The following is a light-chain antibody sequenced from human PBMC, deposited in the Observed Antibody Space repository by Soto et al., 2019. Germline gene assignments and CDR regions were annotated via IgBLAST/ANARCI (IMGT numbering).Light chain of an antibody. CDR1: SSDVGSYNL. V-gene: IGLV2-23*02. CDR2: EVT. Sequence: QPVLTQPASVSGSPGQSITISCTGTSSDVGSYNLVSWYQQHPGKAPKLMIYEVTQRPSGVANRFSGSKSGNTASLTISGLQAEDEADYYCCSYAPSSTYVFGPGTKVTVL. CDR3: CSYAPSSTYV. J-gene: IGLJ1*01.